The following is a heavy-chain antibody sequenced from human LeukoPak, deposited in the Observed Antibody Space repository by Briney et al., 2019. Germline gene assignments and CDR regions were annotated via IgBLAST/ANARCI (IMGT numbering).Heavy chain of an antibody. V-gene: IGHV3-23*01. CDR2: ISGSGGST. D-gene: IGHD5-24*01. J-gene: IGHJ4*02. CDR1: GGSISSSSYY. Sequence: ETLSLTCTVSGGSISSSSYYWGWVRQAPGKGLEWVSAISGSGGSTYYADSVKGRFTISRDNSKNTLYLQMNSLRAEDTAVYYCAKEGRDGYNFYFDYWGQGTLVTVSS. CDR3: AKEGRDGYNFYFDY.